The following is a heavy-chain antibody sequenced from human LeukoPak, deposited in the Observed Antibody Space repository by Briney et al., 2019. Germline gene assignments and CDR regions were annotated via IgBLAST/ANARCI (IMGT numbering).Heavy chain of an antibody. J-gene: IGHJ4*02. CDR3: ARDLSSIFGVRHSDY. CDR1: GGSISSSNFY. Sequence: PSETLSLTCTVSGGSISSSNFYWGWIRQPPGKGLEWIGSIYYSGSTYYNPSLKSRVTISVDTSKNQFSLKLSSVTAADTAVYYCARDLSSIFGVRHSDYWGQGTLVTVSS. D-gene: IGHD3-3*01. CDR2: IYYSGST. V-gene: IGHV4-39*07.